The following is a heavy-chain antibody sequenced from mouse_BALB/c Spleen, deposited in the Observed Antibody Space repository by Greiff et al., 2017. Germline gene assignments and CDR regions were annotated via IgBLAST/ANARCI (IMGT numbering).Heavy chain of an antibody. Sequence: VQLVESGPGLVAPSQSLSITCTVSGFSLTGYGVNWVRQPPGKGLEWLGMIWGDGSTDYNSALKSRLSISKDNSKSQVFLKMNSLQTDDTARYYCARERRGVYYAMDYWGQGTSVTVSS. CDR2: IWGDGST. CDR3: ARERRGVYYAMDY. D-gene: IGHD2-12*01. CDR1: GFSLTGYG. J-gene: IGHJ4*01. V-gene: IGHV2-6-7*01.